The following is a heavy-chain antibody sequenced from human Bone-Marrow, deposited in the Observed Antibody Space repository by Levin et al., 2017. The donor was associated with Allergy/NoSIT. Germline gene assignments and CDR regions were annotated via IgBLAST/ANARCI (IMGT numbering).Heavy chain of an antibody. D-gene: IGHD3-22*01. J-gene: IGHJ4*02. Sequence: SCAASGFTVSNTYMSWVRQAPGKGLEWVSVISTGDSTYYADSVKGRFTISRDNSKNTLFLQMNSLRAEDTAVYYCARVRSYFDSDHYLRGYYFDYWGQGTLVTVSS. CDR1: GFTVSNTY. CDR3: ARVRSYFDSDHYLRGYYFDY. V-gene: IGHV3-53*01. CDR2: ISTGDST.